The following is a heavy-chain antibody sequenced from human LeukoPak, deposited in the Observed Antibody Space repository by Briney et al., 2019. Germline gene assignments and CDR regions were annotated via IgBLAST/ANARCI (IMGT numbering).Heavy chain of an antibody. Sequence: GSLRLSCAASGFTFSSYWMSWVRQPPGKGLEWIGSIYYSGSTYYNPSLKSRVTISVDTSKNQFSLKLSSVTAADTAVYYCAKGYSSSWYLTAFDIWGQGTMVTVSS. CDR2: IYYSGST. J-gene: IGHJ3*02. CDR3: AKGYSSSWYLTAFDI. CDR1: GFTFSSYW. D-gene: IGHD6-13*01. V-gene: IGHV4-39*07.